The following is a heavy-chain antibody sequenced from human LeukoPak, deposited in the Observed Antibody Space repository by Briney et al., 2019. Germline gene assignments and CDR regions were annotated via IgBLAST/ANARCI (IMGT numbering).Heavy chain of an antibody. CDR1: GFTFSSYA. Sequence: GGSLRLSCAASGFTFSSYAMSWVRQAPGKGLEWVSAISGSGGSTYYADSVKGRFTISRDNAKNSLYLQMNSLRAEDTAVYYCEAAGTYFDYWGQGTLVTVSS. J-gene: IGHJ4*02. V-gene: IGHV3-23*01. CDR3: EAAGTYFDY. CDR2: ISGSGGST. D-gene: IGHD6-13*01.